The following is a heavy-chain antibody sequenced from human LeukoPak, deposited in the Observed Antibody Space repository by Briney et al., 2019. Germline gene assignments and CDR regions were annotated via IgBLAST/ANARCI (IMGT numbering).Heavy chain of an antibody. CDR2: ISYDGSNK. J-gene: IGHJ4*02. Sequence: GGSLRLSCAASGFTFSSYAMHWVRQAPGKGLEWVAVISYDGSNKYYADSVKGRFTISRDNAKNSLYLQMNSLRAEDTALYYCASRQDYWGQGTLVTVSS. V-gene: IGHV3-30-3*01. CDR1: GFTFSSYA. CDR3: ASRQDY.